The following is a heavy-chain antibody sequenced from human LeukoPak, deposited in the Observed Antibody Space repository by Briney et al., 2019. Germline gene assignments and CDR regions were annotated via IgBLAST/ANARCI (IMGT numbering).Heavy chain of an antibody. Sequence: HPGGSLRLSCAASGFTYSRYWMNWLRQAPGKGLVGVANIKQDGSEKYYVDSVKGRFTISRDNAKDSLYLQMNSLRAEDTAVYYCARWDCSRTNSYHGLHSWGQATLVTVS. CDR3: ARWDCSRTNSYHGLHS. CDR2: IKQDGSEK. CDR1: GFTYSRYW. V-gene: IGHV3-7*01. J-gene: IGHJ4*02. D-gene: IGHD2-2*01.